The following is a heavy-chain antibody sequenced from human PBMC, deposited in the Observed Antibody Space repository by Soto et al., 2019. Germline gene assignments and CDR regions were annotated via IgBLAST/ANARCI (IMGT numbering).Heavy chain of an antibody. Sequence: GASVKVSCKASGYTFTSYGISWVRQAPGQGLEWMGWISAYNGNTNYAQKLQGRVTMTTDTSTSTAYMELRSLRSDDTAVYYCAWRRVGKADIYYYYYMDVWGKGTTVTVSS. J-gene: IGHJ6*03. CDR1: GYTFTSYG. CDR3: AWRRVGKADIYYYYYMDV. CDR2: ISAYNGNT. V-gene: IGHV1-18*01. D-gene: IGHD2-15*01.